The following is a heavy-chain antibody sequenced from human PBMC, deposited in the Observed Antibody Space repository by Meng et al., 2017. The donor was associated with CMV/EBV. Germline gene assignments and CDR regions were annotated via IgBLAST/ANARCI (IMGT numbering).Heavy chain of an antibody. CDR3: ARDLSTVPY. CDR2: INPSGGST. Sequence: ASVKVSCKASQYTFIDHHMHWVRQAPGQGLEWMGIINPSGGSTSYAQKFQGRVTMTRDTSTSTVYMELSSLRSEDTAVYYCARDLSTVPYWGQGTLVTVSS. CDR1: QYTFIDHH. J-gene: IGHJ4*02. D-gene: IGHD1-26*01. V-gene: IGHV1-46*01.